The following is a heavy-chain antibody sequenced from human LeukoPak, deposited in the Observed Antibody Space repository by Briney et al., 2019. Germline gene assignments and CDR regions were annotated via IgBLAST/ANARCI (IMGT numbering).Heavy chain of an antibody. CDR2: IICDGGTT. CDR3: ARGGSSSWYGS. V-gene: IGHV3-74*01. J-gene: IGHJ5*01. D-gene: IGHD6-13*01. CDR1: GFTFSSYC. Sequence: PGGTLSLSCAVSGFTFSSYCRHGAAQPPGRGWVGGIGIICDGGTTSHADCVNGRFTITRDNAKNTLFLQMNSLRAEDTAVYDCARGGSSSWYGSWGQRTLVTLSS.